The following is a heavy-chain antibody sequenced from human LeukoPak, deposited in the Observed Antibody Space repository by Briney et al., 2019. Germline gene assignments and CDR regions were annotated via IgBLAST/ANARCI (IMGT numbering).Heavy chain of an antibody. Sequence: GGSLRLSCAASGFPFSSYGMHWVRQAPGKGLEWVAVILFDGSSRYYADPVKGRFTISRDNSKNTLYLQMNGLRAEDTAVYYCARLSDYWGQGTLVTVSS. J-gene: IGHJ4*02. CDR1: GFPFSSYG. CDR3: ARLSDY. CDR2: ILFDGSSR. V-gene: IGHV3-33*05.